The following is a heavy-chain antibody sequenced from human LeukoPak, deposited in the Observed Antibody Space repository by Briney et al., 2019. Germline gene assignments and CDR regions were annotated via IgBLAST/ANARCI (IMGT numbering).Heavy chain of an antibody. V-gene: IGHV4-59*01. CDR3: ATSRGVLTPFDY. J-gene: IGHJ4*02. CDR2: FYYSGST. Sequence: SETLSHTCTVSGGSISSYYWSWIRQPPGKGLEWIGYFYYSGSTNYNPSLKRRVTISGDTPKNQFSLKLNSVTAADTAVYYCATSRGVLTPFDYWGQGTLVTVSS. D-gene: IGHD3-10*01. CDR1: GGSISSYY.